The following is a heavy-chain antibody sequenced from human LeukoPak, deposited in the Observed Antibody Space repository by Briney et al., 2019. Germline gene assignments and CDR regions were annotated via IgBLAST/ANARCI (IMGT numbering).Heavy chain of an antibody. CDR2: ISRDGSST. J-gene: IGHJ5*02. D-gene: IGHD6-13*01. CDR1: GISSSSQW. Sequence: ARTLTLACVYTGISSSSQWMHWVRQAAGKELVWVAHISRDGSSTTYADSVKGRFTISRDNAKNTLYLQMNSLRAEDTAVYYCLRDIYTGNNWYMGQGWFDPWWQGTLVTVSS. CDR3: LRDIYTGNNWYMGQGWFDP. V-gene: IGHV3-74*01.